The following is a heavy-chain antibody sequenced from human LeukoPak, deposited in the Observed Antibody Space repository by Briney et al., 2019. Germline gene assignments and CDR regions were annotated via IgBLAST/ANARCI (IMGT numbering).Heavy chain of an antibody. CDR2: ISGSGGST. Sequence: GGSLRLSCAASGFTFSSYAMSWVRQAPGKGLEWVSAISGSGGSTYYADSVKGRFTISRDNSKNTLYLQMNSLRAEDTAVYYCAKSLLQGYPADGFYYYGMDVWGQGTTVTVSS. J-gene: IGHJ6*02. V-gene: IGHV3-23*01. D-gene: IGHD3-10*01. CDR1: GFTFSSYA. CDR3: AKSLLQGYPADGFYYYGMDV.